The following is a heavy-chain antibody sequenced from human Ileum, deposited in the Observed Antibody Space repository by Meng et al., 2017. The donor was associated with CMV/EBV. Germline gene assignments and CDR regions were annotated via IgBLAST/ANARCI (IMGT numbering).Heavy chain of an antibody. V-gene: IGHV3-53*01. CDR1: GFAVSSDY. Sequence: GESLKISCAVSGFAVSSDYTTWVRQAPGKGLEWVSATYTDDSTNYADSVRGRFTVSRDNFNNMVFLQMNSLRAEDTAIYYCTTHSGGYWGQGALVTVSS. CDR2: TYTDDST. CDR3: TTHSGGY. J-gene: IGHJ4*02.